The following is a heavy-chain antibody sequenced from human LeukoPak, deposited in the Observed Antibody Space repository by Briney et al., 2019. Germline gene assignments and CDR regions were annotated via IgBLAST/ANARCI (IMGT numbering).Heavy chain of an antibody. CDR1: GYTFTSYG. D-gene: IGHD5-12*01. CDR3: ARSDSGYDSAY. V-gene: IGHV1-18*01. CDR2: ISVYNGNT. Sequence: ASVKVSCKASGYTFTSYGINWVRQAPGQGLEWMGWISVYNGNTNYAQKLQDRVTMTTETSTNIAYMELRSLRSDDTAVYYCARSDSGYDSAYWGQGTLVTVSS. J-gene: IGHJ4*02.